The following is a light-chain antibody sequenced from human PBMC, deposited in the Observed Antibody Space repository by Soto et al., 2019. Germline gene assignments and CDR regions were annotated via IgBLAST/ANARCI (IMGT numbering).Light chain of an antibody. J-gene: IGKJ2*01. Sequence: EIVLTQSPGTLSLSPGERATLSCRASQSVSSSYLAWYQQKPGQAPRLLIYAASSRATGIPDRFSGSGSGTDFTLTISRLEPADFALYYCQQFGSSLYTFGQGTKLEIK. CDR1: QSVSSSY. CDR3: QQFGSSLYT. V-gene: IGKV3-20*01. CDR2: AAS.